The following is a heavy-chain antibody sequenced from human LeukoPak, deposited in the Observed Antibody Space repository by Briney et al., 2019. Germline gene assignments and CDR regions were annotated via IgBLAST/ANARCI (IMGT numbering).Heavy chain of an antibody. CDR1: GYTFTGYY. J-gene: IGHJ4*02. CDR2: INPNSGGT. V-gene: IGHV1-2*05. CDR3: ARGPRGVVVPAATIDY. D-gene: IGHD2-2*01. Sequence: GASVKVSCEASGYTFTGYYMHWVRQAPGQGLEWMGRINPNSGGTNYAQKFQGRVTMTRDTSISTAYMELSSLRSEDTDVYYCARGPRGVVVPAATIDYWGQGTLVTVSS.